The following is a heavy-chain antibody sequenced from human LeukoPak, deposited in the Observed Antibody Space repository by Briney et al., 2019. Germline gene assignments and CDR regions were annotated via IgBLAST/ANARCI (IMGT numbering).Heavy chain of an antibody. V-gene: IGHV3-48*03. J-gene: IGHJ4*02. CDR1: GFTFSSYE. CDR2: ISSSGSTT. CDR3: ARDGSGSFPFDY. D-gene: IGHD3-10*01. Sequence: GGSLRLSCAASGFTFSSYEMNWVRQAPGKGLEWVSYISSSGSTTYYADSVKGRFTISRDNAKNSLYLQMNSLRAEDTAVYYCARDGSGSFPFDYWGQGTLVTVSS.